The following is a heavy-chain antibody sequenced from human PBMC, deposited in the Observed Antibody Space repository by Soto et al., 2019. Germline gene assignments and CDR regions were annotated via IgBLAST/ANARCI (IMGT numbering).Heavy chain of an antibody. Sequence: GGSLRLSCAASGFTFSDYYMSWIRQAPGKGLEWVSYISSSGSTIYYADSVKGRFTISRDNAKNSLYLQMNSLRAEDTAVYYCARVSTELLAAAAGYYYMDVWGKGTTVTVSS. CDR2: ISSSGSTI. CDR3: ARVSTELLAAAAGYYYMDV. V-gene: IGHV3-11*01. CDR1: GFTFSDYY. D-gene: IGHD6-13*01. J-gene: IGHJ6*03.